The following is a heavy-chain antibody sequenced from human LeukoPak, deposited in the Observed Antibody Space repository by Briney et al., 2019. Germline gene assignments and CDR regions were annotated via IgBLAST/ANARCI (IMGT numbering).Heavy chain of an antibody. V-gene: IGHV3-21*01. CDR3: ARIRLGYCSGGSCYSKYNYYGMDV. J-gene: IGHJ6*04. CDR2: ISSSSSYI. CDR1: GFTFSSYS. Sequence: PGGSLRLSCAASGFTFSSYSMTWVRQAPGKGLEWVSSISSSSSYIYYADSVKGRFTISRDNAKNSLYLQMNSLRAEDTAVYYCARIRLGYCSGGSCYSKYNYYGMDVWGKGTTVTVSS. D-gene: IGHD2-15*01.